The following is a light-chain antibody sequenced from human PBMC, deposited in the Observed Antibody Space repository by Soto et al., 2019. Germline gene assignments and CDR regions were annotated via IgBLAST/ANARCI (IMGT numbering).Light chain of an antibody. Sequence: DIKMTQSPSTLSASVGDRVTITCRASQSISSWLARYQQKPGKAPKLLIYDASSLESRVPSRFSGSGSGTESTLTISSLQRDDVATYCCKQYNGYSPTVGQGTKVDI. CDR3: KQYNGYSPT. CDR2: DAS. J-gene: IGKJ2*01. CDR1: QSISSW. V-gene: IGKV1-5*01.